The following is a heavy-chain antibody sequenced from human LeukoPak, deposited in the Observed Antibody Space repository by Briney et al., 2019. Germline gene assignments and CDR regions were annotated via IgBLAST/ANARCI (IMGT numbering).Heavy chain of an antibody. Sequence: KPGGSLRVSCAASGFTFSTYAMSWVRQAPGKGLEWVSGISGSGGSTYYEDSVKGRFTISRDNSKSSLYLQMNSLRAEDTAVYYCAKDAKLGMATMYSFDTWGQGTMVTVSS. CDR2: ISGSGGST. CDR3: AKDAKLGMATMYSFDT. J-gene: IGHJ3*02. V-gene: IGHV3-23*01. D-gene: IGHD5-24*01. CDR1: GFTFSTYA.